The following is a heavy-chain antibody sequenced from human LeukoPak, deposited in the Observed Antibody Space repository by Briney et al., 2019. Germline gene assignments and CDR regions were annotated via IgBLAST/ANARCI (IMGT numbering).Heavy chain of an antibody. CDR3: AREKSPASIAVAEGY. D-gene: IGHD6-19*01. J-gene: IGHJ4*02. CDR2: ISSISSYI. V-gene: IGHV3-21*01. Sequence: GGSLRLSCAASGFTFSSYSMNWVRQAPGKGLEWVSFISSISSYIYYADSVKGRSTISRDNAKNSLYLQMNSLRAEDTAVYYCAREKSPASIAVAEGYWGQGTLVTVSS. CDR1: GFTFSSYS.